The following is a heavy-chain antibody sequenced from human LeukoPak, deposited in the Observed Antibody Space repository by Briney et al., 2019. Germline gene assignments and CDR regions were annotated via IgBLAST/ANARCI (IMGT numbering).Heavy chain of an antibody. CDR2: IYTSGST. CDR3: ARDGGSYYWYFDL. J-gene: IGHJ2*01. CDR1: GGSISSGSYY. Sequence: SQTLSLTCTVSGGSISSGSYYWSWIRQPAGKGLEWIGRIYTSGSTNYNPSLKSRVTISVDTSKNQFSLKLSSVTAADTAVYYCARDGGSYYWYFDLWGRRTLVTVSS. V-gene: IGHV4-61*02. D-gene: IGHD1-26*01.